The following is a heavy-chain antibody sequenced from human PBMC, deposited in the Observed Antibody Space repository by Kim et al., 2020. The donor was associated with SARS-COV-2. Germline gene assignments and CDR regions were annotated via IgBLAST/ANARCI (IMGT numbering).Heavy chain of an antibody. CDR3: ARVGWDGDYPSNYYFDY. J-gene: IGHJ4*02. Sequence: PKSRVTMSVDTAKNQFSLKLSSVTAADTAVYYCARVGWDGDYPSNYYFDYWGQGTLVTVSS. V-gene: IGHV4-4*06. D-gene: IGHD4-17*01.